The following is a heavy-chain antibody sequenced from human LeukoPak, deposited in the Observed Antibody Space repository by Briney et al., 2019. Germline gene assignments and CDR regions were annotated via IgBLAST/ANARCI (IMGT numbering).Heavy chain of an antibody. V-gene: IGHV3-23*01. D-gene: IGHD3-3*01. Sequence: TGGSLRLSCAASGFTFSSYEMNWVRQAPGKGLEWVSAISGSGSSTYYADSVRGRFTISRDNSRNTLYLQMNSLRAEDTAVYYCAKHAGFRVTYPPDYWGQGTLVTVSS. CDR3: AKHAGFRVTYPPDY. CDR2: ISGSGSST. J-gene: IGHJ4*02. CDR1: GFTFSSYE.